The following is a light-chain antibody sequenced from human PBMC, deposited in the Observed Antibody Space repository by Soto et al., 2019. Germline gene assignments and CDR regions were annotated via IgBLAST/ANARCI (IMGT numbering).Light chain of an antibody. CDR1: QSVSSN. V-gene: IGKV3-15*01. J-gene: IGKJ1*01. CDR2: GAS. Sequence: EIVMTQSPATLSVSPGERATLSCRASQSVSSNLAWYQQKPGQAPRLLIYGASTRATGIPARFSGSGSGTEFTLTISSLQDEDFAVYYCQHYNNWPTEGAVVQGTKVEI. CDR3: QHYNNWPTEGA.